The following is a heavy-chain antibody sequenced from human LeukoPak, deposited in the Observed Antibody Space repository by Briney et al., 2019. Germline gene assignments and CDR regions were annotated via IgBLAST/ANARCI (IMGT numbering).Heavy chain of an antibody. V-gene: IGHV1-69*04. D-gene: IGHD3-9*01. Sequence: GASVKVSCKASGGTFSSYAISWVRQAPGQGLEWMGRIIPILGIANYAQKFQGRVTITADKSTSTAYMELRSLRSDDTAVYYCARDAGNIRYFDWSPPDVWGQGTTVTVSS. CDR2: IIPILGIA. J-gene: IGHJ6*02. CDR1: GGTFSSYA. CDR3: ARDAGNIRYFDWSPPDV.